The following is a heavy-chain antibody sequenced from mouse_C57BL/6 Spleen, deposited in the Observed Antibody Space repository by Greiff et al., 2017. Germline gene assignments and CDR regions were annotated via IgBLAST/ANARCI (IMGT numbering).Heavy chain of an antibody. D-gene: IGHD1-1*01. Sequence: QVQLQQSGAELVKPGASVKMSCKASGYTFTSYWITWVKQRPGQGLEWIGDIYPGSGSTNYNEKFKSKATLTVDTSSSTAYMQLSSLTSEDSAVYYCSSYGSSLPWFADWGQGTMVTVSA. CDR3: SSYGSSLPWFAD. J-gene: IGHJ3*01. CDR2: IYPGSGST. V-gene: IGHV1-55*01. CDR1: GYTFTSYW.